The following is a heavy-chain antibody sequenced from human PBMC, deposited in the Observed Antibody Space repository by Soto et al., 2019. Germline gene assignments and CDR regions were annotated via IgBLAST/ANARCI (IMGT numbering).Heavy chain of an antibody. Sequence: VSCKGTGRCRREIAIQWVRQPTKKGLEWIGGYDPEDGKIFYAQDLESRGTMTEDKGTATAYMELRSLRSEDTAVYYCAGSICTITSCHDYANGVQGPRVTCS. CDR1: GRCRREIA. J-gene: IGHJ4*02. V-gene: IGHV1-24*01. D-gene: IGHD5-12*01. CDR2: YDPEDGKI. CDR3: AGSICTITSCHDYAN.